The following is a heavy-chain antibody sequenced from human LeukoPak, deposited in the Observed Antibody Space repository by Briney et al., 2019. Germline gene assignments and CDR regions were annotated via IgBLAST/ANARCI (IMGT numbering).Heavy chain of an antibody. CDR1: RFTFTSYT. V-gene: IGHV3-23*01. CDR2: ITVSGGRT. D-gene: IGHD2-21*02. CDR3: AKADCGSTPYYYGMDV. Sequence: GGSLRLSCAPPRFTFTSYTMSSVRQTPRRGLRWVSTITVSGGRTYYADSVKGRFTISRDKSKNTLYLQMNSLRAEDTAVYYWAKADCGSTPYYYGMDVWGQGTTVTVSS. J-gene: IGHJ6*02.